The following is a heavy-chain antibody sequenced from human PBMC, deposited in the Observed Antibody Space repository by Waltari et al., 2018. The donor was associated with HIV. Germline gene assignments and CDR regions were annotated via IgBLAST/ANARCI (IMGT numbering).Heavy chain of an antibody. CDR3: AREGGYGDYDY. Sequence: QVQLQESGPGLVKPSETLSLTCTVSGGSISSYYWSWIRQPPGKGLEWIGYIYYSGSTNYNPSLKSRVTISVHTSKNQFSLKLSSVTAADTAVYYCAREGGYGDYDYWGQGTLVTVSS. CDR1: GGSISSYY. D-gene: IGHD4-17*01. V-gene: IGHV4-59*01. CDR2: IYYSGST. J-gene: IGHJ4*02.